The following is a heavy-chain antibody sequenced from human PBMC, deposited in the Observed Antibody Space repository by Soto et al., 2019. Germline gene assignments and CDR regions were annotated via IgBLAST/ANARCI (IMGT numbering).Heavy chain of an antibody. Sequence: SETLSLTCSVSGGSMSSRSSYWGWICQPPGKGLERLGISSYSGSTYYNPSLKGRVTISVDTSRNQFSLNLPSVTAADTAVYYCSTNLYYFASGSFYKVADTWGQGALVTVSS. D-gene: IGHD3-10*01. J-gene: IGHJ5*02. CDR1: GGSMSSRSSY. CDR2: SSYSGST. CDR3: STNLYYFASGSFYKVADT. V-gene: IGHV4-39*01.